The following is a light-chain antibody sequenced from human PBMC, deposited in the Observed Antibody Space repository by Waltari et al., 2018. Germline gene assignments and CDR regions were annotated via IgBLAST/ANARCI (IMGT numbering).Light chain of an antibody. CDR1: SGHRGHV. Sequence: QLVLTQSPSASASLGAPVKLTCTLSSGHRGHVFAWLPKQHEKDPRYLMKVNSECSHSKGDDTPDRFSGSSSGAERYLTISNLQPEDEADYYCETGGHGTWLFGGGTKVTVL. V-gene: IGLV4-69*01. CDR2: VNSECSH. J-gene: IGLJ3*02. CDR3: ETGGHGTWL.